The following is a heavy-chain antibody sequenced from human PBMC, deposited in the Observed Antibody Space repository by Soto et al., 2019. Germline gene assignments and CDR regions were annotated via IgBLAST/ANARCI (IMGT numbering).Heavy chain of an antibody. Sequence: PSETLSLTCTVSGGSITGGSISSTTYYWGWMRQPPGKGLEWIASFFIGGNTYYNPSLKSRVTTSVDTSKNQFSLKLSSVTAADTAMYYCARGFNWNDGRGMDVWGQGTTVTVSS. CDR1: GGSITGGSISSTTYY. D-gene: IGHD1-20*01. CDR3: ARGFNWNDGRGMDV. CDR2: FFIGGNT. J-gene: IGHJ6*02. V-gene: IGHV4-39*01.